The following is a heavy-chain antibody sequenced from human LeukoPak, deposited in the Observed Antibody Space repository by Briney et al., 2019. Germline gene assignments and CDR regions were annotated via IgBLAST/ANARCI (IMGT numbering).Heavy chain of an antibody. CDR1: GYTFNNHY. CDR3: ARGPSIVVVPAATGPWYFDL. Sequence: SVKVSCKASGYTFNNHYMYWVRQAPGQGLEWMGGIIPIFGTANYAQKFQGRVTITADESTSTAYMELSSLRSEDTAVYYCARGPSIVVVPAATGPWYFDLWGRGTLVTVSS. D-gene: IGHD2-2*01. CDR2: IIPIFGTA. V-gene: IGHV1-69*13. J-gene: IGHJ2*01.